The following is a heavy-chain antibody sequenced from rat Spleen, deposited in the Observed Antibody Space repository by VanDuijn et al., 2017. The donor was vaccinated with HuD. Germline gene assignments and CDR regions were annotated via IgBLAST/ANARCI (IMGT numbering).Heavy chain of an antibody. CDR3: ARRWDYYFDY. D-gene: IGHD1-12*02. CDR1: GFTFSNYG. Sequence: EVQLVESGGGLVQPGRSMKLSCAASGFTFSNYGMAWVRQAPKKGLEWVAYISYDGGSTYYRDSVKGRSTISRDTAKSTLYLQMDSLRAEDTANYYGARRWDYYFDYWGQGVMVTVSS. V-gene: IGHV5-25*01. CDR2: ISYDGGST. J-gene: IGHJ2*01.